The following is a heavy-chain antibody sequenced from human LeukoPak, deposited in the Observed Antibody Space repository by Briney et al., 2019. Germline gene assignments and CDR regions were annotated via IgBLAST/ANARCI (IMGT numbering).Heavy chain of an antibody. Sequence: ASVKVSCKASGYTFTDYYIHCVRHAPGQGLEWMGWINPSSGGTRYAQNFQGRVTMTRDSSITTAYMDLSRLRSDDTAMYFCARDPSTRLPDHWGQGTLVTVSS. D-gene: IGHD5-18*01. CDR2: INPSSGGT. V-gene: IGHV1-2*02. CDR1: GYTFTDYY. J-gene: IGHJ5*02. CDR3: ARDPSTRLPDH.